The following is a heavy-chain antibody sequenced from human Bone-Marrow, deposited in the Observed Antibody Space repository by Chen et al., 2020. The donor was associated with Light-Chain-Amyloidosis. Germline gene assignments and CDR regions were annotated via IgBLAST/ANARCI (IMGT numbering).Heavy chain of an antibody. Sequence: EVQLVESGGGLVQPGRSLRLSCAASGFTFDDYAMHWVRQAPGKGLAWVAGSSWNSGSIGYADSLKGRITISRDNAESSLYLEVHSLRPEDTAFYYCAKDLGSGDYHRSGYYHFDFLDVWGRGTMVTVSS. CDR3: AKDLGSGDYHRSGYYHFDFLDV. J-gene: IGHJ3*01. CDR2: SSWNSGSI. D-gene: IGHD3-22*01. V-gene: IGHV3-9*01. CDR1: GFTFDDYA.